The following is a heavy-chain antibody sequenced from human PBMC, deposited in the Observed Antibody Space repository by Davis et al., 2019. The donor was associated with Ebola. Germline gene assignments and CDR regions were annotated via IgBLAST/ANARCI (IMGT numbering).Heavy chain of an antibody. CDR3: ASGLLDWFDP. CDR1: GGSFSGYY. V-gene: IGHV4-34*01. D-gene: IGHD2-15*01. Sequence: GSLRLSCAVYGGSFSGYYWSWIRQPPGKGLEWIGEINHSGSTNYNPSLKSRVTISVDTSKNQFSLKLSSVTAADTAVYYCASGLLDWFDPWGQGTLVTVSS. CDR2: INHSGST. J-gene: IGHJ5*02.